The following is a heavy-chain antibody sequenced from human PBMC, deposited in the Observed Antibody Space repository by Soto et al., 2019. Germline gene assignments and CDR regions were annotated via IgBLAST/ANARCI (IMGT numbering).Heavy chain of an antibody. D-gene: IGHD3-22*01. CDR1: GFTFSSYG. CDR2: ISYDGSNK. J-gene: IGHJ3*01. CDR3: AKGGYYYDSSGYFWN. Sequence: GGSLRLSCAASGFTFSSYGMHRVRQAPGKGLEWVAVISYDGSNKYYADSVKGRFTISRDNSKNTLYLQMNSLRAEDTAVYYCAKGGYYYDSSGYFWNWGQGTMVTVSS. V-gene: IGHV3-30*18.